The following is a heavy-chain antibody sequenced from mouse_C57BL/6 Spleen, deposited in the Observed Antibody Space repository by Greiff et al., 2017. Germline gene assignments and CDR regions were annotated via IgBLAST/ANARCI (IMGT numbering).Heavy chain of an antibody. Sequence: EVMLVESGGGLVKPGGSLKLSCAASGFTFSSYAMSWVRQTPEKRLEWVATISDGGSYTYYPDNVKGRFTISRDNAKKNLYLQMSHLKSEDTAMYYCARDYDGGFAYWGQGTLVTVSA. CDR2: ISDGGSYT. V-gene: IGHV5-4*03. CDR1: GFTFSSYA. CDR3: ARDYDGGFAY. D-gene: IGHD2-4*01. J-gene: IGHJ3*01.